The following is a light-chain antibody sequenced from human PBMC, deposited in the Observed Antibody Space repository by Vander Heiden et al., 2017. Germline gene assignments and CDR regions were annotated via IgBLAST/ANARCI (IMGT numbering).Light chain of an antibody. CDR1: QSVLYSSNNKNY. Sequence: DVVMTQSPDSLAVSLGERATTHCKSSQSVLYSSNNKNYLAWYQQKPRQPPKLLISWASTRESGVPDRFSGSGSGTDLTLTISSLQAEDVAVYYCQQFYSLPLTFGGGTKVEI. V-gene: IGKV4-1*01. J-gene: IGKJ4*01. CDR3: QQFYSLPLT. CDR2: WAS.